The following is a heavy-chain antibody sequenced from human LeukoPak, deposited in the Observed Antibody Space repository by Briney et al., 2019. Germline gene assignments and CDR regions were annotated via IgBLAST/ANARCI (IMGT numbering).Heavy chain of an antibody. CDR1: GYTFTRYG. CDR2: ISAYNGNT. Sequence: ASVKVSCKASGYTFTRYGISWVRQAPGQGLEWMGWISAYNGNTNYAQKLQGRVTMTTDTSTSTAYMELRSLRSDDTAVYYCARDTLRFGELLYSPLDDAFDIWGQGTMVTVSS. V-gene: IGHV1-18*04. CDR3: ARDTLRFGELLYSPLDDAFDI. D-gene: IGHD3-10*01. J-gene: IGHJ3*02.